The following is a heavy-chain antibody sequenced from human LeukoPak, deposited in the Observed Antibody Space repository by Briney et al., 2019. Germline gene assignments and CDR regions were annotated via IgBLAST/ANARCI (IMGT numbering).Heavy chain of an antibody. D-gene: IGHD3-3*01. J-gene: IGHJ5*02. CDR1: GYSISSGYY. CDR2: IYHSGST. CDR3: ARVNYDFWSGYFDWFDP. Sequence: SETLSLTCTVSGYSISSGYYWGWIRQPPGKGLEWIGSIYHSGSTYYNPSLKSRVTISVDTSKNQFSLKLSSVTAADTAVYYCARVNYDFWSGYFDWFDPWGRGTLVTVSS. V-gene: IGHV4-38-2*02.